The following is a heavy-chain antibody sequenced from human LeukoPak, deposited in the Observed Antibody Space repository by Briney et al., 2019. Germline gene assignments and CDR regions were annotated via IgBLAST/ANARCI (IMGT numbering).Heavy chain of an antibody. D-gene: IGHD6-19*01. V-gene: IGHV3-23*01. Sequence: PGGSLRLSCAASGFTFSSYAMSWVRQAPGKGLEWVSAISGSGGSTYYADSVKGRFTISRDNSKNTLYLQMTSLRAEDTAVYYCAKEFSSGWYGEIDYWGQGTLVTVSS. CDR1: GFTFSSYA. CDR2: ISGSGGST. CDR3: AKEFSSGWYGEIDY. J-gene: IGHJ4*02.